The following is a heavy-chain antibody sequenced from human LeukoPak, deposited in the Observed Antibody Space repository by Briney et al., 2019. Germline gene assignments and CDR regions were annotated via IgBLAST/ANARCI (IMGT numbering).Heavy chain of an antibody. D-gene: IGHD1-26*01. CDR1: GFTFSNAW. Sequence: GGSLRLSCAASGFTFSNAWMSWVRQAPGKGLEWVSGINWNGGSTGYADSVKGRFTISRDNAKNSLYLQMNSLRAEDTALYYCARDSGSYGRRGGFDYWGLGTLVTVSS. V-gene: IGHV3-20*04. J-gene: IGHJ4*02. CDR3: ARDSGSYGRRGGFDY. CDR2: INWNGGST.